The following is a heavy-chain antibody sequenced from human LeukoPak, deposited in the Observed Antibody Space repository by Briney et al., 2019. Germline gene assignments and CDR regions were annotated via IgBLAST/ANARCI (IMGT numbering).Heavy chain of an antibody. J-gene: IGHJ4*02. V-gene: IGHV5-51*01. CDR3: ARGTGVRYCSNGVCYTSDY. D-gene: IGHD2-8*01. CDR1: GYGFTSYW. Sequence: GESLQISCQGSGYGFTSYWIGWVRPMPGKGLEWMGIIYPGDSDTRYSPSFQGQVTISADKSISTAYLQWSSLKASDTAMYYCARGTGVRYCSNGVCYTSDYWGQGTLVTVSS. CDR2: IYPGDSDT.